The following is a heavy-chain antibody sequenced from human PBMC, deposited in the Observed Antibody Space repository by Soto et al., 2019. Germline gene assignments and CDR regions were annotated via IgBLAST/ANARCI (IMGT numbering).Heavy chain of an antibody. D-gene: IGHD3-3*01. J-gene: IGHJ5*02. CDR2: IYPGDSDT. CDR3: ARHPYYDFWSGSSGYNWFDP. V-gene: IGHV5-51*01. CDR1: GYSFTSYW. Sequence: GESLKISCKVSGYSFTSYWIGWVRQMPGKGLEWMGIIYPGDSDTRYSPSFQGQVTISADKSISTAYLQWSSLKASDTAMYYCARHPYYDFWSGSSGYNWFDPWGQGTLVTVSS.